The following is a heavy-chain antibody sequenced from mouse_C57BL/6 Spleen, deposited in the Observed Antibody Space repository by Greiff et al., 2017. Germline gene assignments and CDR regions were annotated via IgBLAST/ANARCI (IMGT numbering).Heavy chain of an antibody. J-gene: IGHJ2*01. D-gene: IGHD1-1*01. CDR3: ARAGYYYGFGY. CDR1: GYTFTSYW. Sequence: QVQLQQPGAELVKPGASVKLSCKASGYTFTSYWMHWVKQRPGQGLEWIGMIHPNSGSTNYNEKFKSKATLTVDKSPSTAYMQLSSLTSEDSAVYYCARAGYYYGFGYWGQGTTLTVSS. V-gene: IGHV1-64*01. CDR2: IHPNSGST.